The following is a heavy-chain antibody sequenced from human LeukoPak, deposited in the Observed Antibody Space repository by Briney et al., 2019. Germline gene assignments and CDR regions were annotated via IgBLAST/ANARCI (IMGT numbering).Heavy chain of an antibody. Sequence: GASVKVSCKASGGTFSSYAISWVRQAPGQGLEWMGGIIPIFGTANYAQKFQGRVTITADESTSTAYMELSSLRSEDTAVYYCARARGGTTVTYDAFGIWGQGTMVTVSS. CDR2: IIPIFGTA. CDR1: GGTFSSYA. V-gene: IGHV1-69*13. CDR3: ARARGGTTVTYDAFGI. J-gene: IGHJ3*02. D-gene: IGHD4-17*01.